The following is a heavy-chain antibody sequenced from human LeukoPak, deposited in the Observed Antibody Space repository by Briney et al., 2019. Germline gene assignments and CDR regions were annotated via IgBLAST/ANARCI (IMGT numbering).Heavy chain of an antibody. CDR3: ARDMGIAVAGYYYYYYMDV. Sequence: SETLSLTCTVSGGSVSSGDYYWSWIRQPPGKGLEWIGYIYYSGSTYYNPSLKSRVTISVDTSKNQFSLKLSSVTAADTAVYYCARDMGIAVAGYYYYYYMDVWGKGTTVTVSS. D-gene: IGHD6-19*01. V-gene: IGHV4-30-4*08. CDR2: IYYSGST. CDR1: GGSVSSGDYY. J-gene: IGHJ6*03.